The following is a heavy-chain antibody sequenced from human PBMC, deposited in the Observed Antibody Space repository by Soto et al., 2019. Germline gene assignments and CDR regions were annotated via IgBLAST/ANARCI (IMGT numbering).Heavy chain of an antibody. CDR1: GGTFSSYA. Sequence: QVQLVQSGAEVKKPGSSVKVSCKASGGTFSSYAISWVRQAPGQGLEWMGGIIPIFGTANYAQKFQGRVTITADESTSTAYMGLSSLRSEDTAVYYCARGPVDSSSWYWNYFDYWGQGTLVTVSS. D-gene: IGHD6-13*01. V-gene: IGHV1-69*01. CDR2: IIPIFGTA. CDR3: ARGPVDSSSWYWNYFDY. J-gene: IGHJ4*02.